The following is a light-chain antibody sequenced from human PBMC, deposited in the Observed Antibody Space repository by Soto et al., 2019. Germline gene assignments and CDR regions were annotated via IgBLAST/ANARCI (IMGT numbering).Light chain of an antibody. Sequence: DIQMTQSPSTLSASVGDRVTITCRASQSISSWLAWYQQKPGKAPKLLIFDASSLESGAPSRFSGRGSGTEFTLTISSLQPDDFATYSCQQYNSYWTFGQGTKVEIK. CDR3: QQYNSYWT. CDR2: DAS. J-gene: IGKJ1*01. CDR1: QSISSW. V-gene: IGKV1-5*01.